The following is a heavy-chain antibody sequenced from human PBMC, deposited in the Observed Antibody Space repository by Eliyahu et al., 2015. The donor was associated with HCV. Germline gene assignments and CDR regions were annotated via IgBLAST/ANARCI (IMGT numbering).Heavy chain of an antibody. J-gene: IGHJ4*02. CDR3: TRGSMAPDH. CDR2: IYINGNT. D-gene: IGHD5-24*01. CDR1: GASLNNYY. V-gene: IGHV4-4*07. Sequence: QVQLQESXPGLVKPSETLSLTCTVSGASLNNYYWSWIRQPAGKGLELIGRIYINGNTDYNPSLKSRVTMSVDTSKNQFSLKVTSVTATDTAVYYCTRGSMAPDHWGQGALVIVSS.